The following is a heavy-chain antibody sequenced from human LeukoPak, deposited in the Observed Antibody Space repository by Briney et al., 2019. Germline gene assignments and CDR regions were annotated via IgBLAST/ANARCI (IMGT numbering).Heavy chain of an antibody. CDR3: AREGEGLGILDY. V-gene: IGHV4-30-2*01. D-gene: IGHD7-27*01. J-gene: IGHJ4*02. Sequence: SSETLSLTCAVSGGSISSGGYSWSWIRQPPGKGLEWIGCIYHSGSTYYNPSLKSRVTISVDRSKNQFSLKLSSVTAADTAVYYCAREGEGLGILDYWGQGTLVTVSS. CDR2: IYHSGST. CDR1: GGSISSGGYS.